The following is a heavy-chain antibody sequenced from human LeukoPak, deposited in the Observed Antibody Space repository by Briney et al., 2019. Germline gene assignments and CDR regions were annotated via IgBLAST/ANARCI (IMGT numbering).Heavy chain of an antibody. CDR1: GGSISSYY. D-gene: IGHD3-22*01. J-gene: IGHJ4*02. Sequence: PSETLSLTCTVSGGSISSYYWSWIRQPPGKGLEWIGYIYYSGSTNYNPSLKSRVTISVDTSKNQFSLKLSSVTAADTAVYYCARAHSGYYSYIDNWGQGTLVTVSS. CDR2: IYYSGST. CDR3: ARAHSGYYSYIDN. V-gene: IGHV4-59*01.